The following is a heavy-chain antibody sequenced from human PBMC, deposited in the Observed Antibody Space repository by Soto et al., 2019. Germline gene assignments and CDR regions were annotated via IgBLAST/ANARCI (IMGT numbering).Heavy chain of an antibody. Sequence: SETLSLTCTVSGGSISSSSYYWGWIRQPPGKGLEWIGSIYYSGSTYYNPSLKSRVTISVDTSKNQFSLKLSSVTAADTAVYYCARRDYSNFIGSSWYFDLWGRGTLVTVSS. J-gene: IGHJ2*01. V-gene: IGHV4-39*01. CDR3: ARRDYSNFIGSSWYFDL. CDR2: IYYSGST. CDR1: GGSISSSSYY. D-gene: IGHD4-4*01.